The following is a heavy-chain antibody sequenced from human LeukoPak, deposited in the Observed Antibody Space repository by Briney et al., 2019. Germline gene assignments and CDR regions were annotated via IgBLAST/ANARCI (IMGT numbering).Heavy chain of an antibody. D-gene: IGHD3-22*01. CDR2: IIPIFGTA. CDR1: GGTFSSYA. Sequence: ASVKVSCKASGGTFSSYAISWLRQAPGQGLEWMGGIIPIFGTANYAQKFQGRVMITTDESTSTTYMELSSLRSEDTAVYYCARTPKYETYYYDNSGYSHFAYWGQGTLVTVSS. J-gene: IGHJ4*02. CDR3: ARTPKYETYYYDNSGYSHFAY. V-gene: IGHV1-69*05.